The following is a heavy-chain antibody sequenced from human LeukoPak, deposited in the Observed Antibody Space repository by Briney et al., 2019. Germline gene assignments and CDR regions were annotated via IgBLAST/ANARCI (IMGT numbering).Heavy chain of an antibody. CDR1: GGSFSGYY. Sequence: SETLSLTCAVYGGSFSGYYWSRIRQPPGKGLEWIGEINHSGSTNYNPSLKSRVTISVDTSKNQFSLKLSSVTAADTAVYYCARAHNCSGGSCYSVADYWGQGTLVTVSS. CDR2: INHSGST. V-gene: IGHV4-34*01. D-gene: IGHD2-15*01. J-gene: IGHJ4*02. CDR3: ARAHNCSGGSCYSVADY.